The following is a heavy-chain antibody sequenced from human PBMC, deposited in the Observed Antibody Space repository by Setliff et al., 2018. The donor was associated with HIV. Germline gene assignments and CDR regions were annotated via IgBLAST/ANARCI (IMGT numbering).Heavy chain of an antibody. J-gene: IGHJ3*02. CDR3: ARLYYYGSGNYNDAFDI. D-gene: IGHD3-10*01. Sequence: LSLTCAFSGSSFSSVYHWAWIRQPPGKGLECIGTIFHSGGTYYNPSLKSRVTISVDTSKHQFSLRLSSVTAADTAVYYCARLYYYGSGNYNDAFDIWGQVTMVTVSS. CDR2: IFHSGGT. V-gene: IGHV4-38-2*01. CDR1: GSSFSSVYH.